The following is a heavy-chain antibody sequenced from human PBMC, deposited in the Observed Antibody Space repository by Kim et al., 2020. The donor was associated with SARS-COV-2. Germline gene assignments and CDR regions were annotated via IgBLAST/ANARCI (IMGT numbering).Heavy chain of an antibody. CDR2: MNPNSGNT. V-gene: IGHV1-8*01. CDR3: ARRRVAANNWFDP. D-gene: IGHD6-19*01. Sequence: ASVKVSCKASGYTFTSYDINWVRQATGQGLEWMGWMNPNSGNTGYVQKVQGRVTMTRNTSISTAYMELSSLRSEDTAVYYCARRRVAANNWFDPWGQGTLVTVSS. J-gene: IGHJ5*02. CDR1: GYTFTSYD.